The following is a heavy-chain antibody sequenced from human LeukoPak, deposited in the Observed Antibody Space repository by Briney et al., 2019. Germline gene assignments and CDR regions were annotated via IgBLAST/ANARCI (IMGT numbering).Heavy chain of an antibody. D-gene: IGHD6-13*01. CDR1: GYTFSTYA. Sequence: ASVKVSCKASGYTFSTYAMNWVRQAPGQGLEWMGWINTNTGNPTYAQGFIGRFVFSLDTSVSTAYLQISSLNAEDTAVYYCARDGGSWPFAQWGQGTLVTVSS. CDR2: INTNTGNP. J-gene: IGHJ4*02. V-gene: IGHV7-4-1*02. CDR3: ARDGGSWPFAQ.